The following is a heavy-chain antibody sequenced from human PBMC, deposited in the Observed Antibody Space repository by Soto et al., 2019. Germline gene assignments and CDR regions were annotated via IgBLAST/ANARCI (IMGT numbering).Heavy chain of an antibody. D-gene: IGHD2-2*01. CDR2: INHSGST. Sequence: QVQLQQWGAGLLKPSETLSLTCAVYGGSFSGYYWSWIRQPPGKGLEWIGEINHSGSTNYNPSLXXXXXXXVDXXKTHXXXXXXXVXAADXAVXXXXXXWGGVPDYWGQGTLVTVSS. CDR1: GGSFSGYY. V-gene: IGHV4-34*01. J-gene: IGHJ4*02. CDR3: XXXWGGVPDY.